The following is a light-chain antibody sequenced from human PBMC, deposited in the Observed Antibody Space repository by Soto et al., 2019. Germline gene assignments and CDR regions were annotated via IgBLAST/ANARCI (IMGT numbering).Light chain of an antibody. CDR1: QSVSSN. V-gene: IGKV3-15*01. J-gene: IGKJ1*01. CDR3: PQYNNWPPWT. CDR2: GAS. Sequence: EIVMTQSPAILSVSPGERATLSCRATQSVSSNLAWYQQKPGQAPRLLIYGASTRATGIPARFSGSGSGTEFTLTISSQQSEDFAVYYCPQYNNWPPWTFGQGTKVDSK.